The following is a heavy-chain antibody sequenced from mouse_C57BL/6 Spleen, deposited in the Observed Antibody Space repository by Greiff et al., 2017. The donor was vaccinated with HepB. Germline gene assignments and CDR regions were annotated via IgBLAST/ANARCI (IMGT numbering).Heavy chain of an antibody. J-gene: IGHJ3*01. CDR3: AREGRDYYGSAAWFAY. CDR1: GFTFSSYA. D-gene: IGHD1-1*01. Sequence: EVMLVESGGGLVKPGGSLKLSCAASGFTFSSYAMSWVRQTPEKRLEWVATISDGGSYTYYPDNVKGRFTISRDNAKNNLYLQMSHLKSEDTAMYYYAREGRDYYGSAAWFAYWGQGTLVTVSA. CDR2: ISDGGSYT. V-gene: IGHV5-4*01.